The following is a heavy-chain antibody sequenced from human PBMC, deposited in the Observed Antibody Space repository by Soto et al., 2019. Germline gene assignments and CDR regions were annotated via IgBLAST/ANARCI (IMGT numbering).Heavy chain of an antibody. Sequence: GESLKISCKGSGYSFTSYWISWVRQMPGKGLEWMGRIDPSDSYTNYSPSLQGHVTISADKSISTAYLQWSSLKASDTAMYYCARLLYYYGSGSSNWFDPWGQGTLVTVSS. CDR2: IDPSDSYT. D-gene: IGHD3-10*01. V-gene: IGHV5-10-1*01. J-gene: IGHJ5*02. CDR3: ARLLYYYGSGSSNWFDP. CDR1: GYSFTSYW.